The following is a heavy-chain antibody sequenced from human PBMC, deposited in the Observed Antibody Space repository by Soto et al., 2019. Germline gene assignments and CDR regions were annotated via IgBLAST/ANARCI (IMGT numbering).Heavy chain of an antibody. J-gene: IGHJ4*02. CDR2: IKQDERET. Sequence: EVQLVESEGVLVQPAGSLRLYCAASAFSFSINWMNWIRQDPGNGLEWAGNIKQDERETFYVDSVKGRFTISRDNAHSLLYLQVNNLREDETALYDCEGSPVDSWGQGTLVTVSS. V-gene: IGHV3-7*04. CDR3: EGSPVDS. CDR1: AFSFSINW.